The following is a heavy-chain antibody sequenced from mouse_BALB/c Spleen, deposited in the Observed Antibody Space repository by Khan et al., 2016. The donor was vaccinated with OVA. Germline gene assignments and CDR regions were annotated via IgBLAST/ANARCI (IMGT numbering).Heavy chain of an antibody. D-gene: IGHD4-1*01. CDR1: GFTFSSYS. Sequence: EVELVESGGDFVKPGGSLKLSCAASGFTFSSYSMSWVRQTPDKRLEWVATISSGGDYTYCPDSVKGRFTISRDNAKNTLYLQMSSLKSEDTAMYYCASHLTGSFAYWGQGTLVTVSA. J-gene: IGHJ3*01. V-gene: IGHV5-6*01. CDR3: ASHLTGSFAY. CDR2: ISSGGDYT.